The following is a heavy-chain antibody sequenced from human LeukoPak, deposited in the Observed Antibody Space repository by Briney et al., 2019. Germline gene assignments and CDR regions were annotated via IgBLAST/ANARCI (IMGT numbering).Heavy chain of an antibody. D-gene: IGHD3-22*01. Sequence: ETLSLTCAVYGGSFSGYYMSWVRQAPGKGLEWVSVIYSGGDTYYADSVKGRFTISRDNSKNTLSLQMNSLRAEDTAVYYCAKGPNDSRGTYYGHFDYWGQGTLVAVSS. CDR2: IYSGGDT. CDR1: GGSFSGYY. CDR3: AKGPNDSRGTYYGHFDY. J-gene: IGHJ4*02. V-gene: IGHV3-66*01.